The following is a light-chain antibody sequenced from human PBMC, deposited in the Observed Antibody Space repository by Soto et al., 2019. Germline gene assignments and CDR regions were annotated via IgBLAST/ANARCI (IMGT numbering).Light chain of an antibody. V-gene: IGKV1-39*01. CDR3: QQSYSTPRT. J-gene: IGKJ1*01. CDR2: AAS. CDR1: QSISNY. Sequence: DIQMTQSPSSLSASVGDRVTITCRASQSISNYLNWYQHKPGKAPKLLIYAASSLQSGVPSRFSGSESGTDFTLTINSLQPEDFPTYYCQQSYSTPRTFGQGTKVEIK.